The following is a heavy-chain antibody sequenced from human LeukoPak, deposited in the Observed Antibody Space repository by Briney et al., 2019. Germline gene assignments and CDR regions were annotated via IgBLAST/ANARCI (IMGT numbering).Heavy chain of an antibody. D-gene: IGHD6-13*01. CDR3: ARATRIAAAGYNDAFDI. J-gene: IGHJ3*02. V-gene: IGHV1-46*01. CDR2: INPSGGST. CDR1: GYTFTSYY. Sequence: ASVKVSCKASGYTFTSYYMHWVRQAAGQGLEWMGIINPSGGSTSYAQKFQGRVTMTRDTSTRTVYMELSSLRSEGTAVYYCARATRIAAAGYNDAFDIWGQGTMVTVSS.